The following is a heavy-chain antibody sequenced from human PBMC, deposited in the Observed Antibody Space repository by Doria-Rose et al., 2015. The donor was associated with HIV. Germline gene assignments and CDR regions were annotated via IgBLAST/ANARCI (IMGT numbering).Heavy chain of an antibody. CDR3: ARIKSSRWYHKYYFDF. CDR2: IFEDDER. Sequence: QVQLVESGPVLVKPTETLTLICTVSGVSLSSPGMSVSWIRQPPGKALEWLANIFEDDERSYKTSRKSSLTISRRTSKSQVVLTMTDMDHVDTATYYCARIKSSRWYHKYYFDFWGQGTLVIVSA. J-gene: IGHJ4*02. D-gene: IGHD6-13*01. V-gene: IGHV2-26*01. CDR1: GVSLSSPGMS.